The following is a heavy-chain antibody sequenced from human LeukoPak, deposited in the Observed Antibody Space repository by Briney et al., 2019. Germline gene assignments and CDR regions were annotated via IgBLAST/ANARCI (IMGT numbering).Heavy chain of an antibody. CDR2: ISQTGSIE. Sequence: GGSLRLSCAASGFTSPTYVIHWVRQAPGKGLEWVAVISQTGSIETYADSVRGRFSISRDNSDSTVYLQMNSLKTEDTAVYYCARDRAAALPTYFYYMDVWGKGTTVIVSS. D-gene: IGHD6-25*01. J-gene: IGHJ6*03. V-gene: IGHV3-30*03. CDR3: ARDRAAALPTYFYYMDV. CDR1: GFTSPTYV.